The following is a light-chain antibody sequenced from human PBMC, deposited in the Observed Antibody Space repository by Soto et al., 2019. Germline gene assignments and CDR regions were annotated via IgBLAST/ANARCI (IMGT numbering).Light chain of an antibody. CDR3: MQGTHWPPYT. CDR2: KVS. V-gene: IGKV2-30*01. J-gene: IGKJ2*01. CDR1: QSLVYSDGNAY. Sequence: DVVMTQSPLSLPVTLGQPASISCRSSQSLVYSDGNAYLNWFHQRPGQSPRRLIYKVSYRDSGVPDRFSGSESGTDFTLKISRVEAEDVGVYYCMQGTHWPPYTVGQGTKLEIK.